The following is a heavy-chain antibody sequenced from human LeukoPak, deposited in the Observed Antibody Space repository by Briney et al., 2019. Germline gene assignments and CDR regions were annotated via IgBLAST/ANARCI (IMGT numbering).Heavy chain of an antibody. V-gene: IGHV3-21*01. J-gene: IGHJ4*02. D-gene: IGHD3-10*01. CDR3: ARVGGGYFGSGNYYNGVYFDF. CDR1: GFTFSSYS. Sequence: GGSLRLSCAASGFTFSSYSMNWVRQAPGKGLEWVSSISSSSSYVYYADSVKGRFTISRDNAKNSLYLQMNSLRAEDTAVYYCARVGGGYFGSGNYYNGVYFDFWGQGTLVTVSS. CDR2: ISSSSSYV.